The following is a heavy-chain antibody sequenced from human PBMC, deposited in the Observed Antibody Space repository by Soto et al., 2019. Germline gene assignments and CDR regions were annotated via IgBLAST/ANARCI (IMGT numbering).Heavy chain of an antibody. D-gene: IGHD3-22*01. CDR2: MSYDGTKK. V-gene: IGHV3-30*18. Sequence: GGSLRLSCAASGFTFSSYGMNWVRQAPRKGLDWVAVMSYDGTKKFYADSVKGRFTISRDNSKNTLYLQMNSLRAEDTGLYYCAKDYDSSGYYYGSPDYWGQGTLVTVYS. CDR3: AKDYDSSGYYYGSPDY. J-gene: IGHJ4*02. CDR1: GFTFSSYG.